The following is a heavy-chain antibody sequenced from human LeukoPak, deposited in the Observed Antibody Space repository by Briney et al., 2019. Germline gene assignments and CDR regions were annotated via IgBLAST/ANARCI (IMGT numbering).Heavy chain of an antibody. CDR2: IKHSGST. V-gene: IGHV4-34*01. Sequence: SETLSLTCAVYGGSFSGYYWSGLRQPPGKGREGIGEIKHSGSTNYNPSLKSRVTISVDTSKNQFSLKLSSVTAADTAVYYCARGQGSGDNWNSYYFDYWGQGTLVTVSS. CDR1: GGSFSGYY. J-gene: IGHJ4*02. CDR3: ARGQGSGDNWNSYYFDY. D-gene: IGHD1-7*01.